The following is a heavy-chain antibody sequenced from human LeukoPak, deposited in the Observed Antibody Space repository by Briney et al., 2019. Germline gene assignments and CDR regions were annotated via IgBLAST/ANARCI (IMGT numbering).Heavy chain of an antibody. J-gene: IGHJ4*02. V-gene: IGHV1-18*01. Sequence: GASVKVSCKASGYTFTNYGISWVRQAPGQGLEWMGWISAYNGNTNYAQKLQGRVTMTTDTSTSTAYMELRSLRSDDTAVYYCATVAVAGTLNYWGQGTLVTVSS. D-gene: IGHD6-19*01. CDR3: ATVAVAGTLNY. CDR1: GYTFTNYG. CDR2: ISAYNGNT.